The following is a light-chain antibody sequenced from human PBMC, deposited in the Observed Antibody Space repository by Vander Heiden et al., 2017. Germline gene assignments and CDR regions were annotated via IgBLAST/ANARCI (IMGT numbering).Light chain of an antibody. CDR3: QQRGNWPS. J-gene: IGKJ4*01. CDR1: QSVSIY. Sequence: EIVLTQSPATLSLSPGERATLSCRASQSVSIYLAWYQQRAGQAPRLLIYDASSRATGIPARFSGSGSGTDFTLTISSLEPEDFAVYYCQQRGNWPSFGGGTKVEIK. V-gene: IGKV3-11*01. CDR2: DAS.